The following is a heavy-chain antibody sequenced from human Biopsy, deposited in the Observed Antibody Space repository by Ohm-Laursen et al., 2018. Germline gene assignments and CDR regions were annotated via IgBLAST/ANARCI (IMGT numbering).Heavy chain of an antibody. CDR2: I. J-gene: IGHJ4*02. D-gene: IGHD1-26*01. Sequence: GSLRLSCAASGFTFSGFSMNWVRQAPGKGLGWVGNIHRFIISTDNAKNSLYLQMNSLRVEDTAVYYCARGPHSGSHSCFGYWGRGTLVTVSS. V-gene: IGHV3-21*06. CDR1: GFTFSGFS. CDR3: ARGPHSGSHSCFGY.